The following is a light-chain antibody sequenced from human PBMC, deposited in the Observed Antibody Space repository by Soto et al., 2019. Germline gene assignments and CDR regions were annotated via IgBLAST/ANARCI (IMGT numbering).Light chain of an antibody. CDR1: QGISNF. Sequence: DIQMTQSPSSLSASVADRVTITCRASQGISNFLAWYQQKPGKAPKLLISAASTLQSGVPSRFSGSGSGTDFTLTITSLQPEDVATYYCQKYSSVITFGQGTRLEIK. CDR3: QKYSSVIT. V-gene: IGKV1-27*01. J-gene: IGKJ5*01. CDR2: AAS.